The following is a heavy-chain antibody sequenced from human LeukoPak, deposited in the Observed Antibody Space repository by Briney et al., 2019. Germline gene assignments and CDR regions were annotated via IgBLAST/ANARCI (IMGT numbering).Heavy chain of an antibody. CDR2: IIPIFGTA. V-gene: IGHV1-69*13. J-gene: IGHJ6*03. Sequence: ASVEVSCKASGGTFSSYAISWVRQAPGQGLEWMGGIIPIFGTANYAQKFQGRVTITADESTSTAYMELSSLRSEDTAVYYCARSSIVVVPAAISSLRYYYYYMDVWGKGTTVTVSS. CDR1: GGTFSSYA. D-gene: IGHD2-2*02. CDR3: ARSSIVVVPAAISSLRYYYYYMDV.